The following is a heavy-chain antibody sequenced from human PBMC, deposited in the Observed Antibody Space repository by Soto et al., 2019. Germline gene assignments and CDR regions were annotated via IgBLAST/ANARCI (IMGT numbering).Heavy chain of an antibody. V-gene: IGHV1-46*03. D-gene: IGHD4-17*01. CDR2: INPSGGST. J-gene: IGHJ4*02. CDR1: GYTFTSYY. Sequence: ASVKVSCKASGYTFTSYYMHWVRQAPGQGLEWMGIINPSGGSTSYAQKFQGRVTMTRDTSTSTVYMELSSLRSEDTAVYYCARASDYGDYATVYYFDYWGQGTLVTVSS. CDR3: ARASDYGDYATVYYFDY.